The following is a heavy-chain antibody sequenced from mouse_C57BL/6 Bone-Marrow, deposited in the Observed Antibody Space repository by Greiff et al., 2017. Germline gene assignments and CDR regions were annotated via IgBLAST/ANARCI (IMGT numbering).Heavy chain of an antibody. D-gene: IGHD2-4*01. CDR1: GYTFTSYG. J-gene: IGHJ3*01. Sequence: VKLVESGAELARPGASVKLSCKASGYTFTSYGISWVKQRTGQGLEWIGEIYPRSGNPYYNEKFKGKATLTADKSSSTAYMELRSLTSEDSAVYFCARGDYGAWFAYWGKGTLVTVSA. V-gene: IGHV1-81*01. CDR3: ARGDYGAWFAY. CDR2: IYPRSGNP.